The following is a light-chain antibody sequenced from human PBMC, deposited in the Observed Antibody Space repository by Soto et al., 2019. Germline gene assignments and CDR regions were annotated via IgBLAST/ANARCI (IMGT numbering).Light chain of an antibody. CDR3: QQRSNWLLT. CDR2: YAS. J-gene: IGKJ4*01. Sequence: ESVLTQAAATLSLSPGERDTNTCRASQSVSSYLAWYQQKPGQAPRLLIYYASNRATGIPARFSGSGSGTDFTLTISSLEPEDFAVYYCQQRSNWLLTFGGGTKVDIK. V-gene: IGKV3-11*01. CDR1: QSVSSY.